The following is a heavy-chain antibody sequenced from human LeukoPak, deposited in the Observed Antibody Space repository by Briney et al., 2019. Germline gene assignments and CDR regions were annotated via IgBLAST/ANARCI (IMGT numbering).Heavy chain of an antibody. CDR2: IYPPDSDT. Sequence: GESLKISCKGSGYSFSNYWIGWVRQMPGKGLEWMGIIYPPDSDTRYSPSFQGQVTISADKSINTAYLQWSSLKASDTAMYYCASLSYYNSWSGFDYWGQGTLVTVSS. D-gene: IGHD3-3*01. CDR1: GYSFSNYW. J-gene: IGHJ4*02. CDR3: ASLSYYNSWSGFDY. V-gene: IGHV5-51*01.